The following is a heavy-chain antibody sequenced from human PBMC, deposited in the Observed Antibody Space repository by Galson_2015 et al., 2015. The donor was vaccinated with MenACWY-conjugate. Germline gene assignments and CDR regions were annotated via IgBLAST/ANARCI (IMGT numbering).Heavy chain of an antibody. J-gene: IGHJ4*02. CDR1: GFTFSSYA. V-gene: IGHV3-23*01. D-gene: IGHD3-10*01. CDR3: AKSRWGVTMVRGVIPGFDY. Sequence: SLRLSCAASGFTFSSYAMSWVRQAPGKGLEWVSAISGSGGSTYYADSVKGRFTISRDNSKNTLYLQMNSLRAEDTAVYYCAKSRWGVTMVRGVIPGFDYWGQGTLVTVSS. CDR2: ISGSGGST.